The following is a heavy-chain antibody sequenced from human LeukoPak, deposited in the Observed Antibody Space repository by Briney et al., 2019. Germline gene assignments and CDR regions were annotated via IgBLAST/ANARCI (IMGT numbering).Heavy chain of an antibody. CDR3: ARWGSSSI. Sequence: GESLKISCKGSGYSFTSYWIGWVRQAPGKGLEWVANIKQDGSEKYYVDSVKGRFTISRDNAKNSLYLQMNSLRAEDTAVYYCARWGSSSIWGQGTLVTVSS. J-gene: IGHJ4*02. V-gene: IGHV3-7*01. CDR2: IKQDGSEK. D-gene: IGHD3-16*01. CDR1: GYSFTSYW.